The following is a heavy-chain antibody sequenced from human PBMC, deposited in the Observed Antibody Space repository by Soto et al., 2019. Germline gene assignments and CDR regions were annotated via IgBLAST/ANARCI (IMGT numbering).Heavy chain of an antibody. CDR2: IYYTGTT. J-gene: IGHJ4*02. V-gene: IGHV4-59*01. CDR3: ARVGYYYDSGGYYFPDY. CDR1: GGSISSYY. Sequence: SETLSLTCSVSGGSISSYYWSWIRQPPGKGLEWLGNIYYTGTTNYNPSLKSRITMSVDTSKNQFSLKLSSVTAADTAVYYCARVGYYYDSGGYYFPDYWGRGTLVTVSS. D-gene: IGHD3-22*01.